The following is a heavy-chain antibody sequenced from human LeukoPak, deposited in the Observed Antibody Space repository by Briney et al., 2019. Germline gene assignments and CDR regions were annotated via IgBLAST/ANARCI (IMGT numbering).Heavy chain of an antibody. CDR3: AIPRITMIVVHYYYGMDV. Sequence: ASVKVSCKASGGTFSSYAISWVRQAPGQGLEWMGGIIPIFGTANYAQKFQGRVTITADESTSTAYKELSSLRSEDTAVYYCAIPRITMIVVHYYYGMDVWGQGTTVTVSS. V-gene: IGHV1-69*13. D-gene: IGHD3-22*01. J-gene: IGHJ6*02. CDR2: IIPIFGTA. CDR1: GGTFSSYA.